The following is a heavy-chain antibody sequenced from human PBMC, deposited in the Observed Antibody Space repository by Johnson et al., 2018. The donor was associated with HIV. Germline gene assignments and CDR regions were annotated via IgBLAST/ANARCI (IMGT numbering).Heavy chain of an antibody. CDR2: ISYDGSNK. J-gene: IGHJ3*01. CDR1: GFSFTSYT. V-gene: IGHV3-30-3*01. CDR3: ANGRAWELLSELEREYTEFEE. Sequence: QVQLVESGGGVVPPGRSLRLSCAASGFSFTSYTLHWVRQAPGKGLEWVAVISYDGSNKYYADSVKGRFTISRDNSKNTLYLQMNSLSAEDTAVYYCANGRAWELLSELEREYTEFEEWGQGTMVSVSS. D-gene: IGHD1-26*01.